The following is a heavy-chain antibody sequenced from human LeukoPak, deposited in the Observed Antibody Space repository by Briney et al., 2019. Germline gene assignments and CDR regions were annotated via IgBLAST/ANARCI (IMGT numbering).Heavy chain of an antibody. D-gene: IGHD2-21*02. V-gene: IGHV4-4*02. CDR1: GGSISSSNW. J-gene: IGHJ4*02. CDR3: ATLAYCGGDCYSYDY. CDR2: IYYSGST. Sequence: PSETLSLTCAVSGGSISSSNWWSWVRQPPGKGREWIGEIYYSGSTNYNPSLKSRVTIPVDKSKNQFSLKLSSVTAADTAVYYCATLAYCGGDCYSYDYWGQGTLVTVSS.